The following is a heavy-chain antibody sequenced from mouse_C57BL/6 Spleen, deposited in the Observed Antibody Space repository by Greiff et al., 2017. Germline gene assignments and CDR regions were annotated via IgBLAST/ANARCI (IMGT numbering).Heavy chain of an antibody. CDR2: IRNKANGYTT. J-gene: IGHJ2*01. V-gene: IGHV7-3*01. Sequence: DVKLVESGGGLVQPGGSLSLSCAASGFTFTDYYMSWVRQPPGKALEWLGFIRNKANGYTTEYSASVKGRFTISRDNSQSILYLQMNALRAEDSATYYCARSPYYYGSSNFDYWGQGTTLTVSS. D-gene: IGHD1-1*01. CDR3: ARSPYYYGSSNFDY. CDR1: GFTFTDYY.